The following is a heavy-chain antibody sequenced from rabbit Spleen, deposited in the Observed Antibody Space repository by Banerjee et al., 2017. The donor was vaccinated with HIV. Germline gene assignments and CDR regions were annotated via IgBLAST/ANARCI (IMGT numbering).Heavy chain of an antibody. Sequence: QSLEESGGDLGKREGSLTLTCKVSAYTFSNKYVMCGVRQAPGQGPECISCMYSGSSGSTYFAILPKGRFPISKTSATTVTLQMTSLTAADTATYFCSTCFFFNYYG. CDR2: MYSGSSGST. V-gene: IGHV1S40*01. CDR3: STCFFFNYYG. CDR1: AYTFSNKYV. J-gene: IGHJ6*01. D-gene: IGHD3-3*01.